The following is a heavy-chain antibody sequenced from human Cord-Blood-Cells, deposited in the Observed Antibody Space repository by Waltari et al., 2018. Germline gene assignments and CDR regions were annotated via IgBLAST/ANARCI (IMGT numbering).Heavy chain of an antibody. D-gene: IGHD5-12*01. V-gene: IGHV1-69*06. J-gene: IGHJ4*02. CDR1: GGTFSSYA. Sequence: QVQLVQSGAEVKKPGSSVKVSCKASGGTFSSYAISWVRQAPGQGLEWMGWIIPIFGTANYAQKFQCRVTITADKSTSTAYMELGSLRSEDTAVYYCATQGVSGYSGYDFDYWGQGTLVTVSS. CDR2: IIPIFGTA. CDR3: ATQGVSGYSGYDFDY.